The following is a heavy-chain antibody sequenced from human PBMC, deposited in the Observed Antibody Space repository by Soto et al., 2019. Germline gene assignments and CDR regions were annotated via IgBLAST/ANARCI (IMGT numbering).Heavy chain of an antibody. CDR1: GLSLSTSGVG. Sequence: QITLKESGPTVVKPTQTLTLTCTFSGLSLSTSGVGVGWIRQPPGKALEWLALIYWDDDKRYSPSLKSRVSITKDTSKNQVVLRMTNMDPVDTATYYCAHLGEFDYWGRGTLVTVSS. CDR2: IYWDDDK. V-gene: IGHV2-5*02. CDR3: AHLGEFDY. J-gene: IGHJ4*02. D-gene: IGHD3-3*01.